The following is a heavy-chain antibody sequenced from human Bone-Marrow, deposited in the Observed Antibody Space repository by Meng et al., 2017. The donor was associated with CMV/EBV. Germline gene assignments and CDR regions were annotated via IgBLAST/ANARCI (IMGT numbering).Heavy chain of an antibody. Sequence: GESLKISCAASGFSFSAYAFHWVRQAPGKGLEWLAVVSYDGYTKYYADSVKGRFTISRDNAKNSLYLQMNSLRAEDTAVYYCARAVDSELHFWSGYYPYYYYGMDVWGQGTTVTVSS. CDR2: VSYDGYTK. CDR1: GFSFSAYA. D-gene: IGHD3-3*01. V-gene: IGHV3-30-3*01. CDR3: ARAVDSELHFWSGYYPYYYYGMDV. J-gene: IGHJ6*02.